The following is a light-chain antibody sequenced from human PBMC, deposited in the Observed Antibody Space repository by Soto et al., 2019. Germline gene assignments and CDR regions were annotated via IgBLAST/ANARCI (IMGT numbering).Light chain of an antibody. J-gene: IGKJ4*01. CDR1: QSVSSSS. CDR2: GAS. V-gene: IGKV3-20*01. CDR3: QQFSSYPLT. Sequence: EIVLTQSPGTLSLSPGERATLSCRASQSVSSSSLAWYQQKPGQAPRLLVYGASSRVLGIPDRFSGSGSGTDFTLTISRLEPEDFAVYYCQQFSSYPLTFGGGTKVDIK.